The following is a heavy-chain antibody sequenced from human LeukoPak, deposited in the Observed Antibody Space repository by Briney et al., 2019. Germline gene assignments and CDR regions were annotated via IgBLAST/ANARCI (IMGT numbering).Heavy chain of an antibody. CDR3: ARVLRGYGDYLNWFDS. CDR2: IIPIFGTA. J-gene: IGHJ5*01. V-gene: IGHV1-69*13. D-gene: IGHD4-17*01. CDR1: GGTFSSYA. Sequence: SVKVSCKASGGTFSSYAISWVRQAPGQGLEWMGGIIPIFGTANYAQKFQGRVTITADESTSTAYMELSSLRSEDTAVYYCARVLRGYGDYLNWFDSWGQGTLVTVYS.